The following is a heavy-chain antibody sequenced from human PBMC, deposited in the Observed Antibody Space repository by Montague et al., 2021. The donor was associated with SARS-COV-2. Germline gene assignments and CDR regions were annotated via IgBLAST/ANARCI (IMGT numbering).Heavy chain of an antibody. D-gene: IGHD6-19*01. J-gene: IGHJ3*02. Sequence: SETLSLTCTVSGYSISTGYYWGWIRQPPGKGLEWMGTIYHSGSTYFNPSLKSRVTISVGTSKNQFSLNLSSVTAADTAVYYCAKVAGSHDTFDIWGRGTMVTVSS. CDR1: GYSISTGYY. CDR3: AKVAGSHDTFDI. V-gene: IGHV4-38-2*02. CDR2: IYHSGST.